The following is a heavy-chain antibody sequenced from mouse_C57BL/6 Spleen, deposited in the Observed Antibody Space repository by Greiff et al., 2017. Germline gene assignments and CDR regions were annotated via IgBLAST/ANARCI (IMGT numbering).Heavy chain of an antibody. V-gene: IGHV3-6*01. J-gene: IGHJ4*01. CDR1: GYSITSGYY. Sequence: VQLQQSGPGLVKPSQSLSLTCSVTGYSITSGYYWNWIRQFPGNKLEWMGYISYDGSNNYNPSLKNRISITRDTSKNQFFLKLNSVTTEDTATYYCARGYYSNYDYAMDYWGQGTSVTVSS. D-gene: IGHD2-5*01. CDR3: ARGYYSNYDYAMDY. CDR2: ISYDGSN.